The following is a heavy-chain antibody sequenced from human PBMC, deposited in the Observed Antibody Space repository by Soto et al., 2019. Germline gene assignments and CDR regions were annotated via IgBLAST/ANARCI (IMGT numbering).Heavy chain of an antibody. V-gene: IGHV4-31*03. CDR3: ARTESGYSYGFADV. D-gene: IGHD5-18*01. CDR2: IYYSGST. J-gene: IGHJ6*01. CDR1: GGSILSRGYY. Sequence: SDTLSLTCTVSGGSILSRGYYWSLFRQHPGKGLEWIGYIYYSGSTYYNPSLKSRVTISVDTSKNQFSLKLNSVTAADTAVYYCARTESGYSYGFADVWGQGTTVT.